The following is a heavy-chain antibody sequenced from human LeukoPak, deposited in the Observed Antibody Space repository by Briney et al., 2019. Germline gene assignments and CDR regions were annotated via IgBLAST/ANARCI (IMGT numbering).Heavy chain of an antibody. Sequence: PGGSLRLSCAASGFTFSSYGMHWVRQAPGKGLEWVSFIRYDGSDKYYADSVRGRFTISRDNSKNTLYLQMNSLRAEDTAVYYCASGTPKWELLRGWFDPWGQGTLVTVSS. CDR3: ASGTPKWELLRGWFDP. CDR1: GFTFSSYG. CDR2: IRYDGSDK. D-gene: IGHD1-26*01. V-gene: IGHV3-30*02. J-gene: IGHJ5*02.